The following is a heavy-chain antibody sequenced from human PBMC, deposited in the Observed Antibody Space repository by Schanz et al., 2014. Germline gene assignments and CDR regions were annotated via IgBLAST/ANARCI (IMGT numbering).Heavy chain of an antibody. CDR3: AARDYADSVS. CDR1: GYTFNSYA. CDR2: ISAYNGNT. D-gene: IGHD4-17*01. V-gene: IGHV1-18*01. Sequence: QVQLVQSGGEVKTPGASVKVSCKTSGYTFNSYALHWVRQAPGQGLEWMGWISAYNGNTNYAQKLQGRVTMTTDTSTSTAYMELSSLNSDDTAVYYCAARDYADSVSWGQGTLVTVSS. J-gene: IGHJ5*02.